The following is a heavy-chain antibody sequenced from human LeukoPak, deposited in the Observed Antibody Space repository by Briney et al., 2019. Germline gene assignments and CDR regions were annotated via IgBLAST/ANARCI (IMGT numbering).Heavy chain of an antibody. CDR2: IYYSGST. V-gene: IGHV4-31*03. D-gene: IGHD3-10*01. J-gene: IGHJ4*02. CDR3: ARGGYYGSGSNFDY. Sequence: PSETLSLTCTVSGGSVSSGGYYWSWIRQHPGKGLEWIGYIYYSGSTYYNPSLKSRVTISVDTSKNQFSLKLSSVTAADTAVYYCARGGYYGSGSNFDYWGQGTLVTVSS. CDR1: GGSVSSGGYY.